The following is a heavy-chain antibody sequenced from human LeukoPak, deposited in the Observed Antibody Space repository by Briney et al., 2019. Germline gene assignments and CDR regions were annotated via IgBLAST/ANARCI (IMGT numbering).Heavy chain of an antibody. CDR3: ALRYNWDDGLLDY. CDR2: IIPILGIA. V-gene: IGHV1-69*02. Sequence: SVKVSCKASGGTFSSYTISWVRQAPGQGLEWMGRIIPILGIANYAQKFQGRVTITADKSTSTAYMELSSLRSEDTAVYYCALRYNWDDGLLDYWGQGTLVNVFS. J-gene: IGHJ4*02. D-gene: IGHD1-20*01. CDR1: GGTFSSYT.